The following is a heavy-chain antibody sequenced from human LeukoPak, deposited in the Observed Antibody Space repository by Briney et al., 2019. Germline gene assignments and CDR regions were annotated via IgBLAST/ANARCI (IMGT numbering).Heavy chain of an antibody. V-gene: IGHV3-13*01. D-gene: IGHD3-10*01. J-gene: IGHJ4*02. Sequence: PGGSLRLSCAASGFTFSSYDMHWVRHATGKGLEWVSAIGTAGDTYYPGSVKGRFTISRDNSKNTLYLQLNSLRAEDTAVYYCARDSTYYYDSGSSGPHYFDNWGQGTLVTVSS. CDR2: IGTAGDT. CDR3: ARDSTYYYDSGSSGPHYFDN. CDR1: GFTFSSYD.